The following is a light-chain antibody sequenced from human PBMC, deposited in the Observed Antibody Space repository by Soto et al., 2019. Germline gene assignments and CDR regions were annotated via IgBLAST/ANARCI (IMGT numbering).Light chain of an antibody. Sequence: QSVLTQPASVSGSPGQSITISCTGTSSDVGGYNYVSWYQQHPGKAPKLMIYEVSNRPSGVSNRFSGSKSGNTASLTISGLQAVDEADYYCCSYAGSSSYVFGTGTKVTVL. V-gene: IGLV2-14*01. CDR1: SSDVGGYNY. CDR3: CSYAGSSSYV. CDR2: EVS. J-gene: IGLJ1*01.